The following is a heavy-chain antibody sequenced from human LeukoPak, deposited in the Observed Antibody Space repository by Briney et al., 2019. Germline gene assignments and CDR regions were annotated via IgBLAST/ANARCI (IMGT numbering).Heavy chain of an antibody. D-gene: IGHD1-14*01. CDR2: IYYSGNT. CDR1: GGSITNSDYY. V-gene: IGHV4-39*07. CDR3: AKVDRGYFDY. J-gene: IGHJ4*02. Sequence: SETLSLTCTLSGGSITNSDYYWGWIRQPPGKGLEWIGSIYYSGNTYYNSSLKSRVTISIDTSEKQFSLNLSSVTAADTAIYYCAKVDRGYFDYWGQGTLVTVSS.